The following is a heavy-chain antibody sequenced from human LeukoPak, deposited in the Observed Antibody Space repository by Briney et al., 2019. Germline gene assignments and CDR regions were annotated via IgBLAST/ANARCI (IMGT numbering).Heavy chain of an antibody. CDR3: ASGLDSSGFDY. D-gene: IGHD6-19*01. CDR2: ISRSSSYI. Sequence: GGSLRLSCAASGFTFSSYSMNWVRQAPGKGLEWVSSISRSSSYIYYADSVKGRFTISRDNAKNSLYLQMNGLRAEDTAVYYCASGLDSSGFDYWGQGTLVTVSS. V-gene: IGHV3-21*01. CDR1: GFTFSSYS. J-gene: IGHJ4*02.